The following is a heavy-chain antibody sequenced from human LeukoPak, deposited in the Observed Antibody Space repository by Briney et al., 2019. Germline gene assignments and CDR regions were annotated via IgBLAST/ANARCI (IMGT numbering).Heavy chain of an antibody. CDR2: INSDGSST. J-gene: IGHJ6*02. D-gene: IGHD4-17*01. CDR1: GFTFSSYW. CDR3: ARAQDYGDLPPPLYYYYGMDV. Sequence: GGSLRLSCAASGFTFSSYWMHWVRQAPGKGLVWVSRINSDGSSTSYADSVKGRFTISRDNAKNTLYLQMNSLRAEDTAVYYCARAQDYGDLPPPLYYYYGMDVWGQGTTVTVSS. V-gene: IGHV3-74*01.